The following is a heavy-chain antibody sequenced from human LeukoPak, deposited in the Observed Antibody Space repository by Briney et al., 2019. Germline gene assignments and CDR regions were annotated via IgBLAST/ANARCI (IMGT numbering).Heavy chain of an antibody. V-gene: IGHV4-59*12. CDR3: ARVQSRLSWFDP. CDR2: IYYSGST. J-gene: IGHJ5*02. Sequence: SETLSLTCTVSGGSISSYYWSWIRQPPGKGLEWIGYIYYSGSTNYNPSLKSRVTISVDTSKNQSSLKLSSVTAADTAVYYCARVQSRLSWFDPWGQGTLVTVSS. CDR1: GGSISSYY.